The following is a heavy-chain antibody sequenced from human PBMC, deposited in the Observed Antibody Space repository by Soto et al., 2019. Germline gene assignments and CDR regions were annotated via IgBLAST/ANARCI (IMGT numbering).Heavy chain of an antibody. V-gene: IGHV1-2*02. J-gene: IGHJ3*02. CDR3: ARVQLELMRDAFDI. D-gene: IGHD1-1*01. Sequence: ASVKVSWKASGYTFTGASLHWVRQAPGQRLEWMGWINPNNGVTNYAQKFQGRVAMTRDTSISTAYMELSRLTSDDTAVYYCARVQLELMRDAFDIWGQGTMVTVSS. CDR2: INPNNGVT. CDR1: GYTFTGAS.